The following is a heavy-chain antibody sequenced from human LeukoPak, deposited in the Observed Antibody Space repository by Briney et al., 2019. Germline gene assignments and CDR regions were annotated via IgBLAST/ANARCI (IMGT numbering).Heavy chain of an antibody. J-gene: IGHJ4*02. D-gene: IGHD3-9*01. CDR3: ARDPSDILTGYPYFDY. CDR2: MSYDGSNK. V-gene: IGHV3-30*04. Sequence: GGSLRLSCAASGFTFSSYALHWVRQAPGKGLEWVALMSYDGSNKYYADSVKGRFTISRDNSKNTLYLQMNSLRTEDTAVYYCARDPSDILTGYPYFDYWGQGTLVTVSS. CDR1: GFTFSSYA.